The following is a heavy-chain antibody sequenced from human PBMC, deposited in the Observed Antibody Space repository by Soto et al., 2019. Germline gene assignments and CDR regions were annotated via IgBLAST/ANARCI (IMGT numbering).Heavy chain of an antibody. Sequence: GGSLRLSCAASGFTFSSYGMHWVRQAPGKGLEWVAVISYDGSNKYYADSVKGRFTISRDNSKNTLYLQMNSLRAEDTAVYYCAKDTSLLMVYAVLHYWGQGTLVTVSS. V-gene: IGHV3-30*18. CDR3: AKDTSLLMVYAVLHY. CDR2: ISYDGSNK. J-gene: IGHJ4*02. D-gene: IGHD2-8*01. CDR1: GFTFSSYG.